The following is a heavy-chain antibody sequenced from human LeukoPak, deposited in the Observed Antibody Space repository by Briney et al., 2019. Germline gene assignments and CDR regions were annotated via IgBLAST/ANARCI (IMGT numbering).Heavy chain of an antibody. J-gene: IGHJ4*02. Sequence: SETLSLTCTVSGGSISSYYWSWIRQPPGKGLEWIGYIYYSGSTNYNPSLKSRVTISVDTSKNQLSLKLSSVTAADTAVYYCARAGGFTQYCGGDCYPAVIDYWGQGTLVTVSS. D-gene: IGHD2-21*02. CDR3: ARAGGFTQYCGGDCYPAVIDY. CDR2: IYYSGST. V-gene: IGHV4-59*08. CDR1: GGSISSYY.